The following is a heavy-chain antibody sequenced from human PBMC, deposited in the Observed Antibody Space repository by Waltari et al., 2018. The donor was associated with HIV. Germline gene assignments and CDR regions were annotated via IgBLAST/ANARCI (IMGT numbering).Heavy chain of an antibody. Sequence: QVQLQQSPPQLKKPGTSVTLSCTSSETAFIGSVINWVRQAPGQGLEWIGLIDTKTGSPTYAKVFSGLLILSLDTSVTTSYLQIRALKTNDTATYYCAEGYGAFDFDYWGQGTLITVSP. CDR2: IDTKTGSP. V-gene: IGHV7-4-1*01. D-gene: IGHD2-15*01. J-gene: IGHJ4*02. CDR1: ETAFIGSV. CDR3: AEGYGAFDFDY.